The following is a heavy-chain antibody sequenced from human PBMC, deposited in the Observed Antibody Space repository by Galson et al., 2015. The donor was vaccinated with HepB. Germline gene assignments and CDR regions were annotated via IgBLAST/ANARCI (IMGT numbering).Heavy chain of an antibody. Sequence: SLRLSCAASGFTFSTSWMTWVRQAPGEGLEWVANIKPDGSEQYFVDSVKGRFTISRANAKNSLYLQMTSFKAEDTAVYYCARALHSGLDYWGQGTLVTVSS. V-gene: IGHV3-7*03. D-gene: IGHD1-26*01. J-gene: IGHJ4*02. CDR3: ARALHSGLDY. CDR2: IKPDGSEQ. CDR1: GFTFSTSW.